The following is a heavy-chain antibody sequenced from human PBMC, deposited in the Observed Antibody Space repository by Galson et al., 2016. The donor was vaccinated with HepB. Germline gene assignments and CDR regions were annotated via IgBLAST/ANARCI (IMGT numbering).Heavy chain of an antibody. V-gene: IGHV4-39*01. CDR3: AKKGSSNWDPCDY. CDR2: IYYSGST. Sequence: QVQLQESGPGLVKPSQTLSLTCTVSGGSISSSRYYWGWLRQPPGKGLEWIGSIYYSGSTDYNPSLKSRVTISVDTSKNQFSLKLNSLTAADTAVYYCAKKGSSNWDPCDYWGQGTLVTVAS. CDR1: GGSISSSRYY. D-gene: IGHD6-13*01. J-gene: IGHJ4*02.